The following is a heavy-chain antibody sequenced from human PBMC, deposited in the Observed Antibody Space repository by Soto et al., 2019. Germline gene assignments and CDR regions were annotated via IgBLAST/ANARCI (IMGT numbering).Heavy chain of an antibody. CDR1: GGSISSGGYY. V-gene: IGHV4-31*03. J-gene: IGHJ4*02. Sequence: KPSETLSLTCTVSGGSISSGGYYWSWIRQHPGKGLEWIGYIYYSGSTYYNPSLKSRVTISVDTSKNRFSLKLSSVTAADTAVYYCATCITGTTRPFEYYFDYWGQGTLVTVSS. CDR2: IYYSGST. D-gene: IGHD1-7*01. CDR3: ATCITGTTRPFEYYFDY.